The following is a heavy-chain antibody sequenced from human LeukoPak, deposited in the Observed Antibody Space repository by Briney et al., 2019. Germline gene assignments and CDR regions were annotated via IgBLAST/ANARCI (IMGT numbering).Heavy chain of an antibody. CDR2: INWNGGST. D-gene: IGHD6-13*01. V-gene: IGHV3-20*01. Sequence: GGSLRLSCAASGFTFDDYGMSWVRQAPGKGLEWVSGINWNGGSTGYADSVKGRFTISRDNAKNSLYLQMNSLRAEDTALYHCARDRKSGSTVPNWFDPWGQGTLVTVSS. CDR3: ARDRKSGSTVPNWFDP. J-gene: IGHJ5*02. CDR1: GFTFDDYG.